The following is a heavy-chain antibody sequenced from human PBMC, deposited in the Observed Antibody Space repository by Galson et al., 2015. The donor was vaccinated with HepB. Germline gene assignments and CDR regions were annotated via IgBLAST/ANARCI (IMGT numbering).Heavy chain of an antibody. J-gene: IGHJ4*02. Sequence: PALVKPTQTLTLTCTFSGFSLSTSGMCVSWIRQPPGKALEWLARIDWGNDKFYSPSLRTRLTISKDTSKNQVVLTMTNMDPVDTATYYCARTGVTGTGGGFDYWGQGTLVTVSS. CDR1: GFSLSTSGMC. V-gene: IGHV2-70*17. D-gene: IGHD6-19*01. CDR3: ARTGVTGTGGGFDY. CDR2: IDWGNDK.